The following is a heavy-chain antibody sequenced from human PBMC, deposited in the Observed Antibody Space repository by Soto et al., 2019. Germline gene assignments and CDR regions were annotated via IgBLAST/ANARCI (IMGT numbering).Heavy chain of an antibody. J-gene: IGHJ6*02. CDR1: GYTFTSYG. Sequence: ASVKVSCKASGYTFTSYGISWVRQAPGQGLEWMGWISAYHGNTNYAQKLQVRVTMTTDTSTSTAYMELRSLRSDDTAVYYCARVATVVMHYYYYGMDVWGQGTTVTVSS. V-gene: IGHV1-18*04. CDR2: ISAYHGNT. D-gene: IGHD4-17*01. CDR3: ARVATVVMHYYYYGMDV.